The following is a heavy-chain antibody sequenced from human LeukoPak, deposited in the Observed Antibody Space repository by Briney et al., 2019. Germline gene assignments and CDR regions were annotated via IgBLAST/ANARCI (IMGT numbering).Heavy chain of an antibody. D-gene: IGHD6-13*01. V-gene: IGHV4-59*12. CDR2: IHYSGGIT. CDR3: ARDRQQLVRGDYFDY. J-gene: IGHJ4*02. CDR1: GGSISSYY. Sequence: SETLSLTCTVSGGSISSYYWSWIRQPPGKGLEWIGYIHYSGGITYYNPSLKSRVTISVDTSKNQFSLSLSSVTAADTAVYYCARDRQQLVRGDYFDYWGQGTLVTVSS.